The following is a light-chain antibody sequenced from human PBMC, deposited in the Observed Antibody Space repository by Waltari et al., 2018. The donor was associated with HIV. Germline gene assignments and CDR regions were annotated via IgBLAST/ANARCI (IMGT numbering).Light chain of an antibody. CDR2: TAS. J-gene: IGKJ2*01. CDR3: QQFKSYPFT. Sequence: DIHLTQSPAYLSASVGDRVTLTCRASEGISRFLAWYQQEPGKAPKLLIYTASTLQSGVPSRFSGSGSGTEFTLTVTSLQPEDFATHYCQQFKSYPFTFGQGTELGIK. V-gene: IGKV1-9*01. CDR1: EGISRF.